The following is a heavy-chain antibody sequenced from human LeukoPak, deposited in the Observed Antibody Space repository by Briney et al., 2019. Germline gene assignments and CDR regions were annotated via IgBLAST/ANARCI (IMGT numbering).Heavy chain of an antibody. J-gene: IGHJ6*02. CDR2: IYHSGST. CDR3: ARGSIAAHYGMDV. Sequence: SQTLSLTCAVSGGSISSGGYSWSWTRQPPGKGLEWIGYIYHSGSTYYNPSLKSRVTISVDRSKNQFSLKLSSVTAADTAVYYCARGSIAAHYGMDVWGQGTTVTVSS. CDR1: GGSISSGGYS. D-gene: IGHD6-6*01. V-gene: IGHV4-30-2*01.